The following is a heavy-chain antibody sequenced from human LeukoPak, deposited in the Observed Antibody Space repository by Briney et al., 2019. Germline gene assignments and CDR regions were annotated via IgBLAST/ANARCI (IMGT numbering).Heavy chain of an antibody. J-gene: IGHJ6*03. V-gene: IGHV3-64*01. CDR2: ISSNGGST. CDR1: GFTFSSYA. D-gene: IGHD5-24*01. Sequence: PGGSLRLSCAASGFTFSSYAMHWVRQAPGKGLEYVSAISSNGGSTYYANSVKGRFTISRDNSKNTLYLQMGSLRAEDMAVYYCARDPPAKRWLQFNYYYYMDVWGKGTTVTISS. CDR3: ARDPPAKRWLQFNYYYYMDV.